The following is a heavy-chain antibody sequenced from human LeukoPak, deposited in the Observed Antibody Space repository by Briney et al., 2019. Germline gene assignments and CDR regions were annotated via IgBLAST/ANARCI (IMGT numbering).Heavy chain of an antibody. D-gene: IGHD3-3*01. CDR1: GGSISSSSYY. Sequence: PSGTLSLTCTVSGGSISSSSYYWGWIRQPPGKGLEWIGRIYYSGSTYYNPSLKSRVTISVDTSKNQFSLKLSSVTAADTAVYYCASHGYYDHRGWFDPWGQGTLVTVSS. CDR2: IYYSGST. CDR3: ASHGYYDHRGWFDP. J-gene: IGHJ5*02. V-gene: IGHV4-39*01.